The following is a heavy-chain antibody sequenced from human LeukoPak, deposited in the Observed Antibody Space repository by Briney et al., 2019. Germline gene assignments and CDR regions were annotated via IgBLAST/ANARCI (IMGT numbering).Heavy chain of an antibody. Sequence: PGGSPRLSCAASGFTFSSYSMNWVRQAPGKGLEWVSYISSSSSTIYYADSVKGRFTISRDNAKNSLYLQMNSLRDEDTAVYYCARGRLAYCGGDCYSDAFDIWGQGTMVTVSS. J-gene: IGHJ3*02. D-gene: IGHD2-21*02. V-gene: IGHV3-48*02. CDR3: ARGRLAYCGGDCYSDAFDI. CDR2: ISSSSSTI. CDR1: GFTFSSYS.